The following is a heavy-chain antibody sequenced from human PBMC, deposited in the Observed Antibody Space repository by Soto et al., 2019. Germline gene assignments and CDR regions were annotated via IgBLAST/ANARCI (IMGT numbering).Heavy chain of an antibody. Sequence: PSVTMCVTCTVAGGSIIGGGCYWSWVRQPPGKGLEWIGEIYHSGSTNYNPSLKSRVTISVDKSKNQFSLKLSSVTAADTAVYYCARDAGYNYPRSAFDIWGQGTMVTVSS. CDR3: ARDAGYNYPRSAFDI. J-gene: IGHJ3*02. V-gene: IGHV4-4*02. CDR2: IYHSGST. CDR1: GGSIIGGGC. D-gene: IGHD5-12*01.